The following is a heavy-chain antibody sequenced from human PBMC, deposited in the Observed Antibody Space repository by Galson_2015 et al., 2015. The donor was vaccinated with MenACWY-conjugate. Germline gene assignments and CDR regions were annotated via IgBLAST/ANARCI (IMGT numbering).Heavy chain of an antibody. CDR3: ARVGRITSWYYYYNMDV. V-gene: IGHV2-70*11. CDR1: GFSLSTAGMC. CDR2: IDWDDAK. Sequence: PALVKPTQTLALTCSFSGFSLSTAGMCVSWIRQTPGKALEWLARIDWDDAKYYSTSLKTRLSISKDTSKNKVGLTMTNMDPVDTATYYCARVGRITSWYYYYNMDVWGDGTTVIASS. D-gene: IGHD2-2*01. J-gene: IGHJ6*03.